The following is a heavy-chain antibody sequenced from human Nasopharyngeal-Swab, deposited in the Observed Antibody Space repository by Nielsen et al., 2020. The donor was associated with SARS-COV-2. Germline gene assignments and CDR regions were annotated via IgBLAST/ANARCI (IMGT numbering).Heavy chain of an antibody. V-gene: IGHV3-23*01. J-gene: IGHJ4*02. CDR1: GYSFRTYG. D-gene: IGHD2/OR15-2a*01. CDR3: AKDLRGPYFF. CDR2: LSGSGDLSGSGGST. Sequence: GESLKISCVASGYSFRTYGMSWVRQAPGKGLEWVAALSGSGDLSGSGGSTYYADSVKGRFTISRDNSKNTLSLQMNGLGAEDTAVYYCAKDLRGPYFFWGQGTLVTVSS.